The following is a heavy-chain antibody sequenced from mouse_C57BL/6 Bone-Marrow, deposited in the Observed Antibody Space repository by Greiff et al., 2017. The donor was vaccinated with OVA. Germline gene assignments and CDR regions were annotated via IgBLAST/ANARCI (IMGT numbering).Heavy chain of an antibody. CDR3: ASEIWAWFAY. V-gene: IGHV3-6*01. D-gene: IGHD4-1*01. CDR1: GYSITSGYY. CDR2: ISNDGSN. J-gene: IGHJ3*01. Sequence: EVKVEESGPGLVKPSQSLSLTCSVTGYSITSGYYWNWIRQFPGNKLEWMGFISNDGSNNYNPSLKNRISLTRDTSKNQFFLKLKSVTTEDTATYYCASEIWAWFAYWGQGTLVTVSA.